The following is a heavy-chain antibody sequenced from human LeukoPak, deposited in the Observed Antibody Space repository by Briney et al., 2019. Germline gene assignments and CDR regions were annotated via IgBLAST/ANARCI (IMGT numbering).Heavy chain of an antibody. Sequence: GASVKVSCKASGYTFTSYYMHWVRQAPGQGLEWMGWINPNSGGTNYAQKFQGRVTMTRDTSISTAYMELSRLRSDDTAVYYCARDYYYDSSGYYPLDYWGQGTLVTVSS. CDR3: ARDYYYDSSGYYPLDY. V-gene: IGHV1-2*02. CDR1: GYTFTSYY. D-gene: IGHD3-22*01. CDR2: INPNSGGT. J-gene: IGHJ4*02.